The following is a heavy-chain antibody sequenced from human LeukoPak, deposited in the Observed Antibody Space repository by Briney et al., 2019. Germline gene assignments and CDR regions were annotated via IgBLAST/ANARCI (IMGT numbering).Heavy chain of an antibody. Sequence: GGSLRLSCAASGFTFTNAWMNWVRQAPGKGLEWVGRIKSKIDGGTTGYAAPVKGRFTVSRDDSKNMLYLEMNSLENEDTAVYYCSAYPVGVVVVATRYFDYWGQGTLVTVSS. J-gene: IGHJ4*02. CDR1: GFTFTNAW. V-gene: IGHV3-15*01. CDR3: SAYPVGVVVVATRYFDY. CDR2: IKSKIDGGTT. D-gene: IGHD2-15*01.